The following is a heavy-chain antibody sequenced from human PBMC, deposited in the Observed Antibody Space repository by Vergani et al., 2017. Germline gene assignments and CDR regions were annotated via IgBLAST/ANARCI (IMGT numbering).Heavy chain of an antibody. J-gene: IGHJ4*02. Sequence: QVQLVQSGAEVKKPGSSVKVSCKASGGTFSSYTISWVRQAPGQGLEWMGRIIPILGIANYAQKFQGRVTITADKSTSTAYMELTSLRSEDTAVYYCAGDGHCSSTSCRPDYWGQGTLVTVSS. CDR3: AGDGHCSSTSCRPDY. D-gene: IGHD2-2*01. CDR2: IIPILGIA. V-gene: IGHV1-69*08. CDR1: GGTFSSYT.